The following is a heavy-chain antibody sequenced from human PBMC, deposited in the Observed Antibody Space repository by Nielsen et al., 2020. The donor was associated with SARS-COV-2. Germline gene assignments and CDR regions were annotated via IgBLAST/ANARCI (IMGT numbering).Heavy chain of an antibody. J-gene: IGHJ3*02. CDR1: GFTFDDYA. CDR2: ISWNSGSI. V-gene: IGHV3-9*01. Sequence: SLKISCAASGFTFDDYAMHWVRQAPGKGLEWVSGISWNSGSIGYADSVKGRFTISRDNAKNSLYLQMNSLRAEDTAVYYCAREMGSYSSSWPDAFDIWGQGTMVTVSS. D-gene: IGHD6-13*01. CDR3: AREMGSYSSSWPDAFDI.